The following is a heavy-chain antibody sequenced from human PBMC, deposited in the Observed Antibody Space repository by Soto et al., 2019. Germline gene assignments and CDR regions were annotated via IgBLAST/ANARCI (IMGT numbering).Heavy chain of an antibody. CDR3: ARDRGGGSIFGGDYGMDV. V-gene: IGHV3-11*06. CDR2: ISSSSSST. D-gene: IGHD3-3*01. Sequence: PVGSLRLSCAVSGFIFRDFYMSWIRQVPGKGLEWLSKISSSSSSTDYADSVKGRFTISRDNAKNSLYLQISSLSAEDTAVYYCARDRGGGSIFGGDYGMDVWGQGTTVTVSS. CDR1: GFIFRDFY. J-gene: IGHJ6*02.